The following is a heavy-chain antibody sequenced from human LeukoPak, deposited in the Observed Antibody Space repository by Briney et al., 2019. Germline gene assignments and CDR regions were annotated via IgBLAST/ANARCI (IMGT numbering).Heavy chain of an antibody. D-gene: IGHD1-14*01. CDR1: GFTFSSYS. CDR2: ISSSSSYI. V-gene: IGHV3-21*01. Sequence: PGRCLRLSCAASGFTFSSYSMNCVRQAPGKGLEWVSSISSSSSYIYYADSVKGRFTVSRDNAKNSLYLQMNSLRAEDTAVYYCARDAGQGGYYYMDVWGKGTTVTVSS. J-gene: IGHJ6*03. CDR3: ARDAGQGGYYYMDV.